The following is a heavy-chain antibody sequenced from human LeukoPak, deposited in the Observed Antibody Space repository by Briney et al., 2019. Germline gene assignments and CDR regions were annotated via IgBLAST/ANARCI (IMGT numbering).Heavy chain of an antibody. CDR3: ARADSSSWYAYYYYYMDV. CDR1: GDSISGYY. Sequence: SETLSLTCIVSGDSISGYYWSWIRQPPGKGLEWIGYIFHSGSTNYNASLKSRVAISVDTSKNQFSLSLNSVTAADTAVYYCARADSSSWYAYYYYYMDVWGKGTTVTVSS. V-gene: IGHV4-59*01. J-gene: IGHJ6*03. D-gene: IGHD6-13*01. CDR2: IFHSGST.